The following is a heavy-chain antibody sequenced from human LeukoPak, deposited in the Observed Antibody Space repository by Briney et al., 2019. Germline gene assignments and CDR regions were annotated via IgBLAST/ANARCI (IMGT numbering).Heavy chain of an antibody. CDR3: ATEGYCSGGSCYGGGYYYYGMDV. J-gene: IGHJ6*02. D-gene: IGHD2-15*01. V-gene: IGHV1-46*01. Sequence: ASVKVSCKASGYTFTSYYMHWVRQAPGQGLEWMGIINPSGGSTSYAQKFQGRVTMTEDTSTDTAYMELSSLRSEDTAVYYCATEGYCSGGSCYGGGYYYYGMDVWGQGTTVTVSS. CDR1: GYTFTSYY. CDR2: INPSGGST.